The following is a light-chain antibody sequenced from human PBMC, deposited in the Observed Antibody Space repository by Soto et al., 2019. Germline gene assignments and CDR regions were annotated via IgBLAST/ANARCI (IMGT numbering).Light chain of an antibody. Sequence: EIVLTQSPATLSLSPGERATLSCRASQSVSSYLAWYQQKPGQAPRLLIYDASNWATGIPARFSGSGSGTDFTLTISSLEPEDFAVYYCQQRSNWPPGPRITFGQGTRLEIK. CDR1: QSVSSY. CDR3: QQRSNWPPGPRIT. J-gene: IGKJ5*01. V-gene: IGKV3-11*01. CDR2: DAS.